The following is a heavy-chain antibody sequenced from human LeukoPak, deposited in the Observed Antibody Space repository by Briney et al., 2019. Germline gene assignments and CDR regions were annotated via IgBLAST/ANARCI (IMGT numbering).Heavy chain of an antibody. D-gene: IGHD2-2*01. V-gene: IGHV3-74*01. CDR1: GFTFSDYW. CDR2: INPDGSDI. CDR3: AYQLLPK. J-gene: IGHJ4*02. Sequence: GGSLRLSCAASGFTFSDYWMHWVRQAPGRGLVWVSRINPDGSDIIYADSVKGRFTISRDNAKNTLYLQMNSLRAEDTAVYYYAYQLLPKWGQGTLVTVSS.